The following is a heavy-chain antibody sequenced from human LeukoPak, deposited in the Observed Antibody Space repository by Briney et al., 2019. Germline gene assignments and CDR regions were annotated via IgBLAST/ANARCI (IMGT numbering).Heavy chain of an antibody. J-gene: IGHJ4*02. V-gene: IGHV4-4*07. CDR2: IYTSGST. D-gene: IGHD6-19*01. CDR1: GYSISSGYY. CDR3: ARQDRIAVAGFH. Sequence: PSETLSLTCTVSGYSISSGYYWSWIRQPAGKGLEWIGRIYTSGSTNYNPSLKSRVTMSVDTSKNQFSLKLSSVTAADTAVYYCARQDRIAVAGFHWGQGTLVTVSS.